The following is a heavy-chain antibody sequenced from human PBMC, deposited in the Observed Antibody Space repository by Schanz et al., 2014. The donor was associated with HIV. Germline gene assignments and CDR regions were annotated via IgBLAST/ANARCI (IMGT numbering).Heavy chain of an antibody. CDR1: GFIFSSYT. V-gene: IGHV3-21*01. CDR3: AKVARWDYYGMDV. Sequence: QLVESGGGLVGPGGSLRLSCAASGFIFSSYTMYWIRQSPGKGLEWVASISGNTNYIYYADSVKGRFTISRDNSKNTLYLQMSSLRAEDTAVYYCAKVARWDYYGMDVWGQGTTVTVSS. CDR2: ISGNTNYI. J-gene: IGHJ6*02.